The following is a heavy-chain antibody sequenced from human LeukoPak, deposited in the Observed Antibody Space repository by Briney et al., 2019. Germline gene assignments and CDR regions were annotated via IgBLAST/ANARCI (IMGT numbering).Heavy chain of an antibody. CDR3: ARDGPRYGSGSYYRYFDY. V-gene: IGHV3-33*01. J-gene: IGHJ4*02. CDR2: IWYDGSNK. CDR1: GFTFSSYG. Sequence: GGSLRLSCAASGFTFSSYGMPWVRQAPGKGLEWVAVIWYDGSNKYYADSVKGRFTISRDNSKNTLYLQMNSLRAEDTAVYYCARDGPRYGSGSYYRYFDYWGQGTLVTVSS. D-gene: IGHD3-10*01.